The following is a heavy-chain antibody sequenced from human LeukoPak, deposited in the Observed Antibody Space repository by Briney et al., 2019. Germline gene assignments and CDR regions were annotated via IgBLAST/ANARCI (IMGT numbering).Heavy chain of an antibody. CDR2: IYSSGST. CDR1: GDSISSSAYY. V-gene: IGHV4-39*07. J-gene: IGHJ3*02. Sequence: LETLSLTCIVSGDSISSSAYYWGWIRQPPGKGLEWIGQIYSSGSTYYNPSLESRVTISVEKSKNQFSLNLSSVTAADTAVYYCARVTSYLAFDIFGQGTIVTVSS. D-gene: IGHD3-10*01. CDR3: ARVTSYLAFDI.